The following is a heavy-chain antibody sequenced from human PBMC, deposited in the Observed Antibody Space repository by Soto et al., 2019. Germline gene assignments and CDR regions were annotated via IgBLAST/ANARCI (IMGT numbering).Heavy chain of an antibody. CDR1: GYTFTSYD. Sequence: ASVKVSCKASGYTFTSYDINWVRQATGQGLEWMGWMNPNSGNTGYAQKFQGRVTMTRNTSISTAYMELSSLRSEDTAVYYCARGLGHEGRYFDCSILPAGYWGQGTLVTVAS. CDR2: MNPNSGNT. D-gene: IGHD3-9*01. CDR3: ARGLGHEGRYFDCSILPAGY. V-gene: IGHV1-8*01. J-gene: IGHJ4*02.